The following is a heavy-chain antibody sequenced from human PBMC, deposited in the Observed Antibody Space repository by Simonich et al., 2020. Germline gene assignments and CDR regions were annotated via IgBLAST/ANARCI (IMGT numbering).Heavy chain of an antibody. CDR3: ARQRVLMVYAIDY. D-gene: IGHD2-8*01. CDR2: IYNSGST. J-gene: IGHJ4*02. Sequence: QLQLQESGPGLVKPSETLSLTCTVSGGSISSSSYSWGWIRQPPGKGLEWIGSIYNSGSTYYNPSLKSRVTISVDTSKNQFSLKLSSVTAADTAVYYCARQRVLMVYAIDYWGQGTLVTVSS. CDR1: GGSISSSSYS. V-gene: IGHV4-39*01.